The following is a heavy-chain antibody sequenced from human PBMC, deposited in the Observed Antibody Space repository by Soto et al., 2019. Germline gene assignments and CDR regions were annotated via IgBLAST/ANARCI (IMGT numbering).Heavy chain of an antibody. CDR2: IYYSGST. Sequence: SETLSLTCTVSGGSISSSSYYWGWIRQPPGKGLEWIGSIYYSGSTYYNPSLKSRVTISVDTSKNQFSLKLSSVTAADTAVYYCARHESWGLYYDSSGSFDYWGQGTLVTVSS. CDR1: GGSISSSSYY. D-gene: IGHD3-22*01. CDR3: ARHESWGLYYDSSGSFDY. J-gene: IGHJ4*02. V-gene: IGHV4-39*01.